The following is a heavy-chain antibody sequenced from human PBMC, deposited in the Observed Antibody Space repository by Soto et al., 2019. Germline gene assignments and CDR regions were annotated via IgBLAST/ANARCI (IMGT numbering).Heavy chain of an antibody. CDR2: IWYDGSNK. Sequence: QVQLVESGGGVVQPGRSLRLSCAASGFTFSSYGMHWVRQAPGKGLEWVAVIWYDGSNKYYADSVKGRFTISRDNSKNTLYLQMNSLGAEDTAVYYCARGPYGGTRLVDYWGQGTLVTVSS. D-gene: IGHD4-17*01. V-gene: IGHV3-33*01. CDR1: GFTFSSYG. CDR3: ARGPYGGTRLVDY. J-gene: IGHJ4*02.